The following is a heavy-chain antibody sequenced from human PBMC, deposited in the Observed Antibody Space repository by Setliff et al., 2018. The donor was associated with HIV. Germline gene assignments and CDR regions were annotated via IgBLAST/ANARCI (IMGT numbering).Heavy chain of an antibody. Sequence: SETLSLTCTVSGGSISSGSNYWSWIRQPAGKGLEWIGHIYTSGSTNYSPSLKSRVTISVDASRNQFSLRLSSVTAADTAVYYCAAWGPRYSYAPYFFDSWGQGTLVTVSS. CDR3: AAWGPRYSYAPYFFDS. D-gene: IGHD5-18*01. V-gene: IGHV4-61*09. CDR1: GGSISSGSNY. CDR2: IYTSGST. J-gene: IGHJ4*02.